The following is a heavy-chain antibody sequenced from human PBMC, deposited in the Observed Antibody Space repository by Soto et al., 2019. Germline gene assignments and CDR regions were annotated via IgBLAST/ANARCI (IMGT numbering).Heavy chain of an antibody. D-gene: IGHD3-22*01. Sequence: GASVKVSCKASGDTFSGLGINWVRQAPGQGLEWMGGIIPISETTNYAQIFQDRVSIIADISTTTAYMELSRLTFEDTAVYYCARALLSHSYHSGCYGSYSHGMDVWGQGNPGHRLL. J-gene: IGHJ6*01. CDR1: GDTFSGLG. CDR3: ARALLSHSYHSGCYGSYSHGMDV. CDR2: IIPISETT. V-gene: IGHV1-69*06.